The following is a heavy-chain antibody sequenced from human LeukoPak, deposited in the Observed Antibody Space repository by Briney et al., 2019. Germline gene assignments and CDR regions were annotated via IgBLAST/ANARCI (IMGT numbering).Heavy chain of an antibody. D-gene: IGHD2-2*01. CDR2: IRYDGSNK. CDR3: ANVKGSSTIPVHFDY. V-gene: IGHV3-30*02. J-gene: IGHJ4*02. CDR1: GFTFSSYG. Sequence: GGSLRLSCAASGFTFSSYGMHWVRQAPGKGLEWVAFIRYDGSNKYYADSVKGRFTISRDNSKDTLYLQMNSLRAEDTAVYYCANVKGSSTIPVHFDYWGQGTLVTVSS.